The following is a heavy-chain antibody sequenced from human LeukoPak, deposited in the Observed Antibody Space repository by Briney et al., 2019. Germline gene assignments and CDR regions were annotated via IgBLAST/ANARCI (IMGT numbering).Heavy chain of an antibody. D-gene: IGHD2-2*01. CDR1: GFTFSSYS. Sequence: GGSLRLSCAASGFTFSSYSMNWVRQAPGKGLEWVALIRTDGSNKYYADSVKGRFTISRDNSKNTLYLQMNSLRAEDTAVYYCAKDWYCSSTSCYGNDAFDIWGQGTMVTVSS. CDR3: AKDWYCSSTSCYGNDAFDI. J-gene: IGHJ3*02. V-gene: IGHV3-30*02. CDR2: IRTDGSNK.